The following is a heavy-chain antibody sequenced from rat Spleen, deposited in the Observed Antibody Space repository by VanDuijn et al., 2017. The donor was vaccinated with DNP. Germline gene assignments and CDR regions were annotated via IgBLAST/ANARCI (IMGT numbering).Heavy chain of an antibody. CDR2: IYTGSGGT. CDR3: ASSWVGVRGIWFAF. V-gene: IGHV1-43*01. CDR1: GYTFTSNY. J-gene: IGHJ3*01. Sequence: QVQLQQSGAELAKPGSSVKISCKASGYTFTSNYIGWIKQTTGQGLEYIGYIYTGSGGTNYNEKFKGKATLTVDKSSSTAFMQLSSLTPDDSAVYYCASSWVGVRGIWFAFWGQGTLVTVSS. D-gene: IGHD4-3*01.